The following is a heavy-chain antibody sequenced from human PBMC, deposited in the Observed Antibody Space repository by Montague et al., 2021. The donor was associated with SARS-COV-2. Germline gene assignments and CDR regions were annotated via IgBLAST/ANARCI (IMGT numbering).Heavy chain of an antibody. V-gene: IGHV3-21*01. CDR1: GFTFSSYS. Sequence: SLRLSCAASGFTFSSYSMNWVRQAPGKGLEWVSSISSSSSYIYYADSVKGRFTISRDNAKNSLYLQMNSLRAEDTAVYYCARDLQAHILTGYWDYWGQGTLVTVSS. CDR3: ARDLQAHILTGYWDY. D-gene: IGHD3-9*01. J-gene: IGHJ4*02. CDR2: ISSSSSYI.